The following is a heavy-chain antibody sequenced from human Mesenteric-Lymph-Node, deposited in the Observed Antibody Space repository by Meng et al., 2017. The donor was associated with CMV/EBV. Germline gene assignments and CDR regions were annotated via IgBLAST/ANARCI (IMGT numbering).Heavy chain of an antibody. CDR3: ARLDWNPDRFDP. CDR1: GDSIDSSSYF. CDR2: IFYSGGT. V-gene: IGHV4-39*01. D-gene: IGHD1-1*01. Sequence: GSLRLSCTVSGDSIDSSSYFWGWGRQPPGKGLEWTGSIFYSGGTNYNPSLKCQVTISIDPSSNRFALKLTSVTASDTALYYCARLDWNPDRFDPWGQGTLVTVSS. J-gene: IGHJ5*02.